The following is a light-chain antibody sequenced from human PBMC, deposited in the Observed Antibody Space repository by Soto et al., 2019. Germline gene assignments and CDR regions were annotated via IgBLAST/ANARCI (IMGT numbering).Light chain of an antibody. Sequence: VLTQPPSASGTPGQRVTISCSGSSSNIGSNYVYWYQQLPGTAPKLLIFSNNQRPSGVPDRFSGSKSGTSASLAISGLRSEDEADYYCAAWDDSLSGHVVFGGGTQLTVL. CDR2: SNN. V-gene: IGLV1-47*02. CDR3: AAWDDSLSGHVV. J-gene: IGLJ2*01. CDR1: SSNIGSNY.